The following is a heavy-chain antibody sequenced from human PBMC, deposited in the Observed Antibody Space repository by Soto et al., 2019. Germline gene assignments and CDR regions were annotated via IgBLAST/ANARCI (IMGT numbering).Heavy chain of an antibody. D-gene: IGHD4-17*01. CDR2: IWYDGSNK. CDR1: GFTFSSYG. CDR3: ARDQGDYGDYVFDY. Sequence: VQLLESGGGVVQPGRSLRLSCAASGFTFSSYGMHWVRQAPGKGLEWVAVIWYDGSNKYYADSVKGRFTISRDNSKNTLYLQMNSLRAEDTAVYYCARDQGDYGDYVFDYWGQGTLVTVSS. V-gene: IGHV3-33*01. J-gene: IGHJ4*02.